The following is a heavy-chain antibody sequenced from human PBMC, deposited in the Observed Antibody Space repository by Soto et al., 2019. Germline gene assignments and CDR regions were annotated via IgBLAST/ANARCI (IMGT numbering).Heavy chain of an antibody. D-gene: IGHD3-3*01. CDR1: SGSMSVYY. CDR2: IYYSGST. CDR3: ARAGDYDFWSGYSNDAFDI. J-gene: IGHJ3*02. V-gene: IGHV4-59*01. Sequence: SETLSLTCTVSSGSMSVYYWNLIRQPPGKGLEWIGYIYYSGSTNYNPSLKSRVTISVDTSKNQFSLKLSSVTAADTAVYYCARAGDYDFWSGYSNDAFDIWGQGTRVTVSS.